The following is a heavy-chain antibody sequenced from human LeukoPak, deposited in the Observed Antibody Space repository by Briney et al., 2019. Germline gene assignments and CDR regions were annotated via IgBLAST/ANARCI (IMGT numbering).Heavy chain of an antibody. CDR2: IYPSGST. J-gene: IGHJ4*02. V-gene: IGHV4-4*07. Sequence: SETLSLTCTVSGGSISSYYWTWIRQPAGKGLEWIGRIYPSGSTNYNPSLKSRVTMSVDTSKNQFSLRLNSVTAADTAAYYCARENSGSYRQFDYWGQGTLVTVSS. D-gene: IGHD1-26*01. CDR1: GGSISSYY. CDR3: ARENSGSYRQFDY.